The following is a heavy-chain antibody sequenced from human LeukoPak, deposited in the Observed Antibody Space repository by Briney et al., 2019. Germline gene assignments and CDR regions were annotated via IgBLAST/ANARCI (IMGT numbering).Heavy chain of an antibody. CDR1: GFSLSNFQ. D-gene: IGHD3-10*01. CDR3: MRDYMGWFDP. V-gene: IGHV3-30-3*01. CDR2: ISLDGSTE. J-gene: IGHJ5*02. Sequence: GGSLRLSCVASGFSLSNFQMYWVRQAPGKGLEWVSIISLDGSTEFYADSVKGRFTISRDSASNTLHLEMNNLRTEDTAVYYCMRDYMGWFDPWGQGTLVTVSS.